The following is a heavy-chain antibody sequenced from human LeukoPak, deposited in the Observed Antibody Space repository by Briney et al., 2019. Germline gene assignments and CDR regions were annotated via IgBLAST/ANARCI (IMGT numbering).Heavy chain of an antibody. Sequence: PSETLSLTCTVSSGSINTYYWSWIRQPPGKGLEWIGYIYYSGSTNYKPSLESRVTISVDTSKNQFSLKLSSVTAADTAVYYCARGNLTTVTTRPPRYFDYWGQGTLVTVSS. CDR3: ARGNLTTVTTRPPRYFDY. J-gene: IGHJ4*02. CDR2: IYYSGST. CDR1: SGSINTYY. V-gene: IGHV4-59*12. D-gene: IGHD4-17*01.